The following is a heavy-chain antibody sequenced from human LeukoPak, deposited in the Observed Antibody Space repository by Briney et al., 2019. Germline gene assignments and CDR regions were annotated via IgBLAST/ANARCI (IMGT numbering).Heavy chain of an antibody. CDR1: GGSISSGDYY. CDR2: IYYSGTT. V-gene: IGHV4-61*08. D-gene: IGHD6-13*01. Sequence: SETLSLTCTVSGGSISSGDYYWSWIRQPPGKGLEWIGYIYYSGTTNYSPSLKSRVTISVDTSKNQFSLKLSSVTAADTAVYYCARGEAPYSSSWSIGFDPWGQGTLVTVSS. J-gene: IGHJ5*02. CDR3: ARGEAPYSSSWSIGFDP.